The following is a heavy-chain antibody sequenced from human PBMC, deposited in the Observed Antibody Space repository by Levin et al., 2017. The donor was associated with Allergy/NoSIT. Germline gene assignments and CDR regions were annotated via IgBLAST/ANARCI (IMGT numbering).Heavy chain of an antibody. CDR1: GFTFSSYW. D-gene: IGHD2-2*01. CDR2: INSDGSST. CDR3: ARDPSDIVVVPAANAFDI. V-gene: IGHV3-74*01. J-gene: IGHJ3*02. Sequence: PSGGSLRLSCAASGFTFSSYWMHWVRQAPGKGLVWVSRINSDGSSTSYADSVKGRFTISRDNAKNTLYLQMNSLRAEDTAVYYCARDPSDIVVVPAANAFDIWGQGTMVTVSS.